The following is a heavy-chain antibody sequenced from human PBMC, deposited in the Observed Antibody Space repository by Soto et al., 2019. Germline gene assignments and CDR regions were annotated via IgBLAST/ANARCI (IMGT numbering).Heavy chain of an antibody. V-gene: IGHV1-3*01. J-gene: IGHJ1*01. D-gene: IGHD3-10*01. CDR3: ARGIWTMPRGSSYFAN. CDR1: GFIVTNYA. Sequence: GASVKVSCKASGFIVTNYAMQWVRQAPGQRPEWMGWINAGNGHTRYSQRVQDRVTITKYSSATTMYMELRSLRSEDTAVYYCARGIWTMPRGSSYFANWGQGTLVPVSS. CDR2: INAGNGHT.